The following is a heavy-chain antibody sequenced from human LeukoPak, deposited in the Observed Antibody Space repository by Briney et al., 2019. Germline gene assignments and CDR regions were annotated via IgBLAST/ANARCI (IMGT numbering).Heavy chain of an antibody. CDR1: GFTFSSYA. V-gene: IGHV3-23*01. D-gene: IGHD3-22*01. Sequence: GGSLRLSCAASGFTFSSYAMSWVRQAPGKGLAWVSVISGNGGSTYYADSVKGRFIISRDNSKNTLNLQMNSLRAEDTAVYYCARDSAYYDSSGLISPFDYWGQGTLVTVSS. J-gene: IGHJ4*02. CDR2: ISGNGGST. CDR3: ARDSAYYDSSGLISPFDY.